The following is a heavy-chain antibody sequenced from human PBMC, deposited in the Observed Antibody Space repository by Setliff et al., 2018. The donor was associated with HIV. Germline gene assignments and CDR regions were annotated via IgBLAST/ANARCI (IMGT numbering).Heavy chain of an antibody. J-gene: IGHJ4*02. CDR2: INPSDGST. V-gene: IGHV1-46*01. CDR1: GYTFTNYD. CDR3: ARALHYSNYVYFDY. Sequence: ASVKVSCKASGYTFTNYDINWVRQAPGQGLEWMGVINPSDGSTSYAQKFQGRVTMTRDTSTSTVYMELSSLRSEDTAVYYCARALHYSNYVYFDYWGQGTLVTVSS. D-gene: IGHD4-4*01.